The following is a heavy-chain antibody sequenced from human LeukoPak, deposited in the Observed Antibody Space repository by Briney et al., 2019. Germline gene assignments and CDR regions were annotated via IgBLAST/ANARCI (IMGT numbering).Heavy chain of an antibody. CDR3: ARDVRGAAQFSDAFHI. J-gene: IGHJ3*02. CDR2: IIPIFGTA. D-gene: IGHD6-13*01. V-gene: IGHV1-69*06. CDR1: GGTFSSYS. Sequence: SVKVSCKASGGTFSSYSISWVRQAPGQGLEWMGGIIPIFGTANYAQKFQGGVTITADKSTSTAYMDLSSLRSEDTAVYYCARDVRGAAQFSDAFHIWGQGTMVTVSS.